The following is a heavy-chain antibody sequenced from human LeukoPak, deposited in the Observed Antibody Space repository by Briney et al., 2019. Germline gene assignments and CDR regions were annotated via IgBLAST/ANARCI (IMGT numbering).Heavy chain of an antibody. V-gene: IGHV3-30-3*01. CDR3: ARGGFDP. D-gene: IGHD3-16*01. Sequence: GGSLRLSCAACAFTFSSYAMHWVRHAPGKGLEWVAVISYDGSNKYYADSVKGRFTISRDNSKNTLYLQMNSLRAEDTAVYYCARGGFDPWGQGTLVTVSS. J-gene: IGHJ5*02. CDR2: ISYDGSNK. CDR1: AFTFSSYA.